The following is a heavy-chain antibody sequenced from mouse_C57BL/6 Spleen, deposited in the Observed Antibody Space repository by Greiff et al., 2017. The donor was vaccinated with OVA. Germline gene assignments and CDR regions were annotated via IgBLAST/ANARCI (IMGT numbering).Heavy chain of an antibody. Sequence: EVKLMESGPELVKPGASVKIPCKASGYTFTDYNMDWVKQSHGKSLEWIGDINPNNGGTIYNQKFKGKATLTVDKSSSTAYMELRSLTSEDTAVYYCARSDYGYDGGDYYAMDYWGQGTSVTVSS. J-gene: IGHJ4*01. CDR1: GYTFTDYN. CDR3: ARSDYGYDGGDYYAMDY. D-gene: IGHD2-2*01. V-gene: IGHV1-18*01. CDR2: INPNNGGT.